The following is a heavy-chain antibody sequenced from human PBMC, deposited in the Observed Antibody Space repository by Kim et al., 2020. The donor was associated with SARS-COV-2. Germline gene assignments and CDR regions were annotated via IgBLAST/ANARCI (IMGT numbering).Heavy chain of an antibody. J-gene: IGHJ4*02. Sequence: GGSLRLSCAASGFTFSDYYMSWIRQAPGKGLEWVSYISSSSSYTNYADSVKGRFTISRDNAKNSLYLQMNSLRAEDTAVYYCARYTAMARRDFDYWGQGTLVTVSS. D-gene: IGHD5-18*01. CDR2: ISSSSSYT. CDR3: ARYTAMARRDFDY. CDR1: GFTFSDYY. V-gene: IGHV3-11*06.